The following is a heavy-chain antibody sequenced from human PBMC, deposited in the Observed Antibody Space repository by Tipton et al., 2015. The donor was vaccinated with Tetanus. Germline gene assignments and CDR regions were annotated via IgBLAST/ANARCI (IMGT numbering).Heavy chain of an antibody. CDR2: ISGGGHNT. CDR3: ARTSGYFRSGAYIDV. J-gene: IGHJ2*01. Sequence: SLRLSCAASGFTFSDYTMAWVRQAPGEGLEWVSTISGGGHNTHYADSVQGRFTISRDNAKNLVFLQMNSLRAEDTAVYYCARTSGYFRSGAYIDVWGRGTLVTVSS. D-gene: IGHD3-10*01. CDR1: GFTFSDYT. V-gene: IGHV3-23*01.